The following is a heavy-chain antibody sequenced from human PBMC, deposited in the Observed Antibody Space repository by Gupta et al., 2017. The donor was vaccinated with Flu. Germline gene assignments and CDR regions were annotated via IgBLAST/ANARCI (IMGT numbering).Heavy chain of an antibody. CDR3: ARHARREDINPLDY. V-gene: IGHV4-59*08. CDR2: IHYSGSS. D-gene: IGHD5-24*01. Sequence: QVQLQESGPGLVKPSETLSLTCTVSAGSITTYHWSWLRQSPGKTLEYIGYIHYSGSSNYNPSLRGRVTMSVDTSKSQFSLKLTSVTAADTALYYCARHARREDINPLDYWGQGTLVTVSS. CDR1: AGSITTYH. J-gene: IGHJ4*02.